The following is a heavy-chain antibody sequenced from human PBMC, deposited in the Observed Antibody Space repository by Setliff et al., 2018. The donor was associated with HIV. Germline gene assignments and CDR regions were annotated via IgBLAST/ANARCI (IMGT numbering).Heavy chain of an antibody. D-gene: IGHD6-19*01. CDR3: ARGRYSSGWYKDAFDI. V-gene: IGHV4-39*07. J-gene: IGHJ3*02. Sequence: KTSETLSLTCAVSGGSFNIAKTFWGWVRQPPGKGLEWIGSIHRSGTIYFNPSLSTRISISLDRSKKQFSLKLNSVTAADTAVYYCARGRYSSGWYKDAFDIWGQGTMVTVSS. CDR2: IHRSGTI. CDR1: GGSFNIAKTF.